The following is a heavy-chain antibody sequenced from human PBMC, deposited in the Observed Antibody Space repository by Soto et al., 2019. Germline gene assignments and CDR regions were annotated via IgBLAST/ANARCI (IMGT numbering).Heavy chain of an antibody. J-gene: IGHJ6*02. CDR2: INPNSGGT. Sequence: GASVKVSCKASGCIFTGYYMHWVRQAPGQGLEWMGWINPNSGGTNYAQKFQGRVTMTRDTSISTAYMELSRLRSDDTAVYYCARDDGSGTKDRVFYYYYGMDVWGQGTTVTVSS. CDR3: ARDDGSGTKDRVFYYYYGMDV. CDR1: GCIFTGYY. V-gene: IGHV1-2*02. D-gene: IGHD3-10*01.